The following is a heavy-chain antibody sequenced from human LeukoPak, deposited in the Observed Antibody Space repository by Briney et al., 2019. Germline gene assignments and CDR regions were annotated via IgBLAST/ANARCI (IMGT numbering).Heavy chain of an antibody. V-gene: IGHV1-18*01. Sequence: GASVKVSCKASGYTFTSYGISWVRQAPGRGLEWMGWISAYNGNTNYAQKLQGRVTMTTDTSTSTAYMELRSLRSDDTAVYYCAREGYSNYAVSYYYYMDVWGKGTTVTVSS. J-gene: IGHJ6*03. CDR1: GYTFTSYG. CDR3: AREGYSNYAVSYYYYMDV. CDR2: ISAYNGNT. D-gene: IGHD4-11*01.